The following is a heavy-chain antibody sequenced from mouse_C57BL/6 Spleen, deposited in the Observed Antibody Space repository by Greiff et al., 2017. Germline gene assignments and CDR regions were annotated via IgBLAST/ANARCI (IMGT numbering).Heavy chain of an antibody. CDR3: AGYGGYFDY. J-gene: IGHJ2*01. CDR1: GYAFSSSW. Sequence: QVQLQQSGPELVKPGASVKISCKASGYAFSSSWMNWVKQRPGKGLEWIGRIYPGDGDTNYNGKFKGKATLTADKSSSTAYMQLSSLTSEDSAVYFCAGYGGYFDYWGQGTTLTVSS. CDR2: IYPGDGDT. V-gene: IGHV1-82*01. D-gene: IGHD2-2*01.